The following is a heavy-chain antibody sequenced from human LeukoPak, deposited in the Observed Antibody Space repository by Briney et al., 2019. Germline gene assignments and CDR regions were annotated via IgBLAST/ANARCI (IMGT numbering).Heavy chain of an antibody. J-gene: IGHJ6*02. CDR3: SRARVDRYYGMDV. CDR1: GFTFGDYA. V-gene: IGHV3-49*04. Sequence: GGSLRLSCTASGFTFGDYAMSWVRQAPGKGLEWVGFIRSKAYGGTTEYAASVKGRFTISRDDSKSIAYLQMNSLKTEDTAVYYCSRARVDRYYGMDVWGQGTTVTVSS. CDR2: IRSKAYGGTT. D-gene: IGHD3-10*01.